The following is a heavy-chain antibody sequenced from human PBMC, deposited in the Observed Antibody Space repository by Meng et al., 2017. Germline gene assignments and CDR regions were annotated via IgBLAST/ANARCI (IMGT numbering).Heavy chain of an antibody. V-gene: IGHV3-11*01. J-gene: IGHJ4*02. CDR3: ARCQEQWLPFDY. D-gene: IGHD6-19*01. CDR1: GFTFSDYY. CDR2: ISSSGSTI. Sequence: VPRVEFGGGLVKPGGSLRLSCEASGFTFSDYYMSWIRQAPGKGLEWVSYISSSGSTIYYADSVKGRFTISRDNAKNSLYLQMNSLRAEDTAVYYCARCQEQWLPFDYWGQGTLVTVSS.